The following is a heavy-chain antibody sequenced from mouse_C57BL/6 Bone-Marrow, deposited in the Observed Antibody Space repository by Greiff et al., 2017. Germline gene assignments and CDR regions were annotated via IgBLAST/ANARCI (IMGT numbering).Heavy chain of an antibody. V-gene: IGHV1-50*01. J-gene: IGHJ2*01. Sequence: QVQLQQPGAELVKPGASVKLSCKASGYTFTSYWMQWVKQRPGQGLEWIGEIDPSDSSTNYNQKFKGKATLTVDTSSSTAYMQLSSLTSEDTAVYYCGSVPFDYWGQGTTLTVSS. CDR3: GSVPFDY. CDR2: IDPSDSST. CDR1: GYTFTSYW.